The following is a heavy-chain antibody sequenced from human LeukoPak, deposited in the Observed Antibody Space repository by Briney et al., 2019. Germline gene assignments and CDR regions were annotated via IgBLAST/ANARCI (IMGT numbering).Heavy chain of an antibody. CDR1: GYTFTGYY. J-gene: IGHJ4*02. V-gene: IGHV1-2*02. Sequence: ASVKVSCKASGYTFTGYYMHWVRQAPGQGLEWMGWINPNSGGTSYAQKFQGRVTMTRDTSISTAYMELSRLRSDDTAVYYCARTMIVVVPPDYWGQGTLVTVSS. CDR3: ARTMIVVVPPDY. D-gene: IGHD3-22*01. CDR2: INPNSGGT.